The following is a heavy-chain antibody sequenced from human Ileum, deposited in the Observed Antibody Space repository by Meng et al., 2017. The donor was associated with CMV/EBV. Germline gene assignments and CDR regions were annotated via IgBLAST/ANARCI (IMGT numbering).Heavy chain of an antibody. J-gene: IGHJ4*02. Sequence: QSRRQASRPGLVHVSRPLSLTFTVSACSLSRCSWHLSRYPARKGLEWIGRIYPPGNLTYHPSLMSRVTMSLDTSKRQFSLNLRSLTAADTAVYYCATTYSDADWNFDYWGQGTLVTVSS. CDR3: ATTYSDADWNFDY. D-gene: IGHD1-26*01. CDR2: IYPPGNL. V-gene: IGHV4-4*07. CDR1: ACSLSRCS.